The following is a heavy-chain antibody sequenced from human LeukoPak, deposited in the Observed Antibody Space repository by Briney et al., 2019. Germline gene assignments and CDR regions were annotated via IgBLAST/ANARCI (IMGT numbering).Heavy chain of an antibody. D-gene: IGHD3-22*01. CDR3: ARDRHIRPMTYYYDSSGYYWGAFDI. CDR2: IITSLNNI. CDR1: GFSFSGYS. J-gene: IGHJ3*02. V-gene: IGHV3-21*01. Sequence: GGSLRLSCAASGFSFSGYSMTWVRQPPGKGLEWVSSIITSLNNIYYADSVKGRFTVSRDNTKNSLYLQMNSLRAEDTAVYYCARDRHIRPMTYYYDSSGYYWGAFDIWGQGTMVTVSS.